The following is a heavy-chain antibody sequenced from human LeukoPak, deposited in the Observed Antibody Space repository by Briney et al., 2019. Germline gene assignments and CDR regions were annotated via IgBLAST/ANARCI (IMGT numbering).Heavy chain of an antibody. CDR1: GDSISSSSYL. Sequence: SETLSLTCTVTGDSISSSSYLWGWIRQSPGKGLEWIASIYFSGSTFYNPSLRSRATISVDTSKNQFSLKLSSVTAADTAVYYCARDRYCSGGSCPANPTTAIYYYMDVWGKGTTVTISS. CDR3: ARDRYCSGGSCPANPTTAIYYYMDV. J-gene: IGHJ6*03. CDR2: IYFSGST. D-gene: IGHD2-15*01. V-gene: IGHV4-39*07.